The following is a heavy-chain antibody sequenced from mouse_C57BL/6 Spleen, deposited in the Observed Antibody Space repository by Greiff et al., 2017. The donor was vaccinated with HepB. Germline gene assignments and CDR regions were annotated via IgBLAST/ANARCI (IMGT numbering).Heavy chain of an antibody. V-gene: IGHV5-12*01. CDR1: GFTFSDYY. Sequence: EVKLMESGGGLVQPGGSLKLSCAASGFTFSDYYMYWVRQTPEKRLEWVAYISNGGGSTYYPDTVKGRFTISRDNAKNTLYLQMSRLKSEDTAMYYCERHNDYDVEAWFAYWGQGTLVTVSA. J-gene: IGHJ3*01. CDR2: ISNGGGST. CDR3: ERHNDYDVEAWFAY. D-gene: IGHD2-4*01.